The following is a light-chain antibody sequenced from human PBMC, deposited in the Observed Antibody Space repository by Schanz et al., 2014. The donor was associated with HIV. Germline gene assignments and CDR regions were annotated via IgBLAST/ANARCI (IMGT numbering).Light chain of an antibody. CDR1: NSDISTYNY. J-gene: IGLJ2*01. Sequence: QSALTQPPSASGSPGQSITISCTGLNSDISTYNYVSWYQQHPGKAPKLMIYEVSKRPSGVPDRFSGSKSGNTASLTVSGLQAEDEADYYCSSYAGSNKVVFGGGTKLTVL. CDR3: SSYAGSNKVV. V-gene: IGLV2-8*01. CDR2: EVS.